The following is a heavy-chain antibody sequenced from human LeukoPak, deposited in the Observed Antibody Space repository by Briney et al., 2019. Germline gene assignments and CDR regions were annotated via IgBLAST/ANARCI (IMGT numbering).Heavy chain of an antibody. Sequence: ASVKVSCKASGYTFTNYGVCWVRQAPGQGLEWMGWISTYKVTTNYAQKFQGRVTMTTDTSTSTAYLELRSLGSDDTAVYYCARGAAGTPVIYWGQGTLVTVSS. CDR3: ARGAAGTPVIY. CDR2: ISTYKVTT. V-gene: IGHV1-18*04. CDR1: GYTFTNYG. D-gene: IGHD6-13*01. J-gene: IGHJ4*02.